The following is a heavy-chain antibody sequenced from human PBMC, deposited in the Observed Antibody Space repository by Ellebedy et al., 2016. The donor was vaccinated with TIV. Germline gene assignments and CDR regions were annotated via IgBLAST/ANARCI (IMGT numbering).Heavy chain of an antibody. CDR1: GYTFTGYY. J-gene: IGHJ4*02. CDR3: ARDLGAVATQSDY. D-gene: IGHD5-12*01. V-gene: IGHV1-2*02. Sequence: AASVKVSCKASGYTFTGYYMHWVRQAPGQGLEWMGWINPNSGGTNYAQKFQGRVTMTRDTSISTAYMELSRLRSDDTAVYYCARDLGAVATQSDYWGQGTLVTVSS. CDR2: INPNSGGT.